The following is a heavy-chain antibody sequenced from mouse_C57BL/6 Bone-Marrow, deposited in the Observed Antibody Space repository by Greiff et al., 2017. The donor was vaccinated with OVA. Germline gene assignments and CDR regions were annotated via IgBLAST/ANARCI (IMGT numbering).Heavy chain of an antibody. CDR2: INPSTGGT. Sequence: EVHLVESGPELVKPGASVKISCKASGYSFTGYYMNWVKQSPEKSLEWIGEINPSTGGTTYNQKFKAKATLTVDKSSSTAYMQLKSLTSEDSAVYYCARDYGSSLYWYFDVWGTGTTVTVSS. V-gene: IGHV1-42*01. J-gene: IGHJ1*03. D-gene: IGHD1-1*01. CDR3: ARDYGSSLYWYFDV. CDR1: GYSFTGYY.